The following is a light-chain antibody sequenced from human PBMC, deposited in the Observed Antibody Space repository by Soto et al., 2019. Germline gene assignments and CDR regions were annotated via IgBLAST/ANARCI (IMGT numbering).Light chain of an antibody. CDR3: SAYTISSIYV. J-gene: IGLJ1*01. Sequence: QSVLTQPASVFGSPGQSITFSCPGTSRDIGIYNYVSWYQQHPGKAPKLMIYDVSNRPSGGSDRFSGSKSGNTASLTISGLQADFEDDYYSSAYTISSIYVFGARTEVTDL. V-gene: IGLV2-14*01. CDR1: SRDIGIYNY. CDR2: DVS.